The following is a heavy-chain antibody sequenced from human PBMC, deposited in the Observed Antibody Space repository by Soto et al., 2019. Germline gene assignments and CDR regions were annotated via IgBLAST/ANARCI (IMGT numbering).Heavy chain of an antibody. Sequence: EVQLVESGGGLVQPDGSLRLSCAASGFIFEDYALHWVRQAPGKGLEWVSRISWNSASISYEDSVKGRFSISRDNAKNPIYLQINSLRLEDTALYYCARGSNACSVLFEYWGQGTLVTVSS. J-gene: IGHJ4*02. V-gene: IGHV3-9*01. CDR3: ARGSNACSVLFEY. CDR1: GFIFEDYA. D-gene: IGHD2-15*01. CDR2: ISWNSASI.